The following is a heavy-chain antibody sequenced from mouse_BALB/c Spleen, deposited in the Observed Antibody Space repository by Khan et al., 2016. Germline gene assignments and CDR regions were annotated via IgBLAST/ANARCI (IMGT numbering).Heavy chain of an antibody. CDR3: ARGADGYYSLYY. D-gene: IGHD2-3*01. V-gene: IGHV1-87*01. Sequence: QVQLKQSGAELARPGASVKLSCKASGYTFTSYWMQWVKQRPGQGLEWIGAIYPGDADTRYTQKFKGKAPLTADKSSSPAYLQRSSLASEDSAVYYCARGADGYYSLYYWGPGTSATVPS. CDR2: IYPGDADT. CDR1: GYTFTSYW. J-gene: IGHJ4*01.